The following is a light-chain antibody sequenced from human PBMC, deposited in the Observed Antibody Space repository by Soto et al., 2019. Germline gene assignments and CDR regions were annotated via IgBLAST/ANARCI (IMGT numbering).Light chain of an antibody. J-gene: IGKJ5*01. CDR2: VAS. V-gene: IGKV3-20*01. Sequence: EIVLTQSPGTLSLSPGERAPLSCRASQSVTHNHLAWYQQKRGQAPRLLIYVASARATGLPGRFSGSGSGTDFTLTISRLEPEDFAVYYCQQYAASPYTFGQGTRLEIK. CDR1: QSVTHNH. CDR3: QQYAASPYT.